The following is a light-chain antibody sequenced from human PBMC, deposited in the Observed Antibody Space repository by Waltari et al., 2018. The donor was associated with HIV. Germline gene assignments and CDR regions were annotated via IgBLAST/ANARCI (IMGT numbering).Light chain of an antibody. CDR2: EVS. CDR3: SSYTSSSTLWV. Sequence: QSALTQPASVSGSPGQSITISCTGTSSDVGGYNYVSWYPQHPGKAPKLMFYEVSNRPSGVAIRFSASKSGNTASLTISGLQAEDEADYYCSSYTSSSTLWVFGGGTKLTVL. V-gene: IGLV2-14*01. CDR1: SSDVGGYNY. J-gene: IGLJ3*02.